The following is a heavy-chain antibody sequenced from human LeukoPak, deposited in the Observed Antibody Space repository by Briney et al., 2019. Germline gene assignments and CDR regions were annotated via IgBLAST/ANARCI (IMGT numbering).Heavy chain of an antibody. CDR3: ARQITDQSSGYDSIDY. CDR1: GYSFTSYW. V-gene: IGHV5-51*01. Sequence: GESLKISCKDSGYSFTSYWIAWVRQMPGKGLEWMGIIYPGDSDTRYSPSFEGQVTISADESITTAYLQWSSLKASDTAMYYCARQITDQSSGYDSIDYWGQGTLVTVSS. CDR2: IYPGDSDT. J-gene: IGHJ4*02. D-gene: IGHD5-12*01.